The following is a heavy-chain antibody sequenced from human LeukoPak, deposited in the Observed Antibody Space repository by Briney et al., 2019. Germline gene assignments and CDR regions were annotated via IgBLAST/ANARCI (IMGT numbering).Heavy chain of an antibody. V-gene: IGHV4-39*07. Sequence: SETLSLTCTVSGGSISSSSYYWGWIRQPPGKGLEWIGSIYYSGSTYYNPSLKGRVTISVDTSKNQFSLKLSSVTAADTAVYYCAREPMVRGVMGYYYYGMDVWGQGTTVTVSS. CDR1: GGSISSSSYY. J-gene: IGHJ6*02. CDR3: AREPMVRGVMGYYYYGMDV. D-gene: IGHD3-10*01. CDR2: IYYSGST.